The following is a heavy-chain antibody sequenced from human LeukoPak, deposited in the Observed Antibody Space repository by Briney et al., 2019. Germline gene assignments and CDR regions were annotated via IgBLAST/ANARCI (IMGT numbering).Heavy chain of an antibody. CDR3: ARGGYYDSSGYYY. Sequence: ASVRVSCTASGYTFTSYDIDWVRQAPGQGLEWRGWMNPNRGNTGYAQKSQGRVTLTRNTSISTAYMELRSLRSEDTAVYYCARGGYYDSSGYYYWGQGTLVTVSS. CDR1: GYTFTSYD. J-gene: IGHJ4*02. V-gene: IGHV1-8*01. D-gene: IGHD3-22*01. CDR2: MNPNRGNT.